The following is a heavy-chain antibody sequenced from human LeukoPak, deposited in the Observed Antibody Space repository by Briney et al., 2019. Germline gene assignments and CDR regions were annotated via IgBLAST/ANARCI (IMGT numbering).Heavy chain of an antibody. CDR3: AKQLGYCSDGSCYFPY. CDR1: GFTFSSSA. J-gene: IGHJ4*02. Sequence: GGSLRLSCAASGFTFSSSAMSWVRQAPGKGLEWVSAISNNGGYTYYADSVQGRFTISRDNSKTTLCLQMNSLRAEDTAVYYCAKQLGYCSDGSCYFPYWGQGTLVTVSS. V-gene: IGHV3-23*01. D-gene: IGHD2-15*01. CDR2: ISNNGGYT.